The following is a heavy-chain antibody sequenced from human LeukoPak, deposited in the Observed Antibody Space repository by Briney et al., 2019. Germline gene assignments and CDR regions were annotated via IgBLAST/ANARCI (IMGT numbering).Heavy chain of an antibody. CDR2: ISRSSSTI. CDR3: ARDSDGDYVFEY. J-gene: IGHJ4*02. D-gene: IGHD4-17*01. Sequence: PGGSLRLSCAASGFTFSSYTMNWVRQAPGKGLEWVSYISRSSSTIYDADSVKGRFTISRDNAKYSLYLQMNSLRDEDTAVYYCARDSDGDYVFEYWGQGTLVTVSS. V-gene: IGHV3-48*02. CDR1: GFTFSSYT.